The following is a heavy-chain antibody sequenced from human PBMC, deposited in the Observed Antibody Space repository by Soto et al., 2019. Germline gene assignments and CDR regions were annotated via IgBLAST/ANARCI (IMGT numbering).Heavy chain of an antibody. CDR3: AVSPNFGRLDPGYYFDY. V-gene: IGHV3-23*01. D-gene: IGHD1-1*01. Sequence: GGSLRLSCAASGFTFSSYAMSWVRQAPGKGLEWVSAISGSGGSTYYADSVKGRFTISRDNSKNTLYLQMNSLRAEDTAVYYCAVSPNFGRLDPGYYFDYWGQGTLVTVSS. CDR1: GFTFSSYA. J-gene: IGHJ4*02. CDR2: ISGSGGST.